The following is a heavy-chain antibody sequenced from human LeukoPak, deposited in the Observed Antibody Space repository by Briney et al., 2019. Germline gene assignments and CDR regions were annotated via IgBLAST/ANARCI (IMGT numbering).Heavy chain of an antibody. J-gene: IGHJ6*01. CDR3: ARAPYYDILTGQYYYYGMDV. CDR2: IYTSGST. D-gene: IGHD3-9*01. CDR1: GGSISSGSYY. Sequence: SQTLSLTCTVSGGSISSGSYYWSWIRQPPGKGLEWIGRIYTSGSTNYNPSLKSRVTISVDTSKNQFSLKLSSVTAADTAVYYCARAPYYDILTGQYYYYGMDVWGQGTTVTVSS. V-gene: IGHV4-61*02.